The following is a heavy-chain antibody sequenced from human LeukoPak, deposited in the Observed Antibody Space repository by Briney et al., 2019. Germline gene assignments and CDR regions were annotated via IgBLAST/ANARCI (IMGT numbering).Heavy chain of an antibody. CDR2: ISAYNGNT. V-gene: IGHV1-18*01. CDR1: GYSFTGYG. Sequence: ASVKVSCKASGYSFTGYGISWVRQAPGQGLEWMGWISAYNGNTVYAQKVEGRVTMTTDTSTSTAYMELRSLRSDDTAVYYCARGLENFDCWGQGTLVTVSS. D-gene: IGHD4-11*01. CDR3: ARGLENFDC. J-gene: IGHJ4*02.